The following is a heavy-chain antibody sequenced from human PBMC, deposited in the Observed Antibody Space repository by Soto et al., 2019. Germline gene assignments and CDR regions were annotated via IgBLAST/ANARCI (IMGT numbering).Heavy chain of an antibody. V-gene: IGHV3-73*01. Sequence: PGGSLRLSCAASGFTFSGSAMHWVRQASGKGLEWVGRIRSKANSYATAYAASVKGRFTISRDDSKNTAYLQMNSLKTEDTAVYYCTRPNCSGGSCYPYYYYMDVWGKGTTVTVSS. CDR3: TRPNCSGGSCYPYYYYMDV. CDR2: IRSKANSYAT. J-gene: IGHJ6*03. CDR1: GFTFSGSA. D-gene: IGHD2-15*01.